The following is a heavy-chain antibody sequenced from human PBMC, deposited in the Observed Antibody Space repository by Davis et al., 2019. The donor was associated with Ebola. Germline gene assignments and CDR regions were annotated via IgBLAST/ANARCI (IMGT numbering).Heavy chain of an antibody. CDR3: ARFSWSMTTVTSDY. CDR2: IYYSGST. J-gene: IGHJ4*02. D-gene: IGHD4-17*01. Sequence: ESLKISCAASGFSFTDAWMNWVRQPPGKGLEWIGYIYYSGSTNYNPSLKSRVTISVDTSKNQFSLKLSSVTAADTALYYCARFSWSMTTVTSDYWGQGTLVTVSS. V-gene: IGHV4-59*01. CDR1: GFSFTDAW.